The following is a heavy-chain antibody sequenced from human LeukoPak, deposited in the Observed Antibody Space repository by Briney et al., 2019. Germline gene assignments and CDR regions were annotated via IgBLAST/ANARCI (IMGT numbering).Heavy chain of an antibody. CDR3: AKDHWALGGSYYYDY. CDR2: ISGSGGST. V-gene: IGHV3-23*01. CDR1: GFTFSSYA. Sequence: GGSLILSCAASGFTFSSYAMSWVRQAPGKGLEWVSAISGSGGSTYYADSVKGRFTISRDNSKNTLYLQMNSLRAEDTAVYYCAKDHWALGGSYYYDYWGQGTLVTVSS. D-gene: IGHD1-26*01. J-gene: IGHJ4*02.